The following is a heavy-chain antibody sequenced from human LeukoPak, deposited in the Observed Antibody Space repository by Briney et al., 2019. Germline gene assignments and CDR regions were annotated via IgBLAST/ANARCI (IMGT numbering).Heavy chain of an antibody. CDR3: ASISYDSSGYSLVDAFDI. CDR2: IYTSGST. D-gene: IGHD3-22*01. V-gene: IGHV4-4*07. J-gene: IGHJ3*02. Sequence: KPSETLSLTCTVSGGSISSYYWSWIRQPAGKGLEWIGRIYTSGSTNYNPSLKSRVTISVDTSKNQFSLKLSSVTAADTAVYYCASISYDSSGYSLVDAFDIWGQGTMVTVSS. CDR1: GGSISSYY.